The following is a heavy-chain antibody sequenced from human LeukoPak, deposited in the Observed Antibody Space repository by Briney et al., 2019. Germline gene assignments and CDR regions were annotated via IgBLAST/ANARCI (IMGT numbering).Heavy chain of an antibody. Sequence: GASVRVSCTASGGTFSSYAISWVRQAPGQGLEWMGGIIPIFGTANYAQTFQGRVTITTDESKSTAYMELSSLRSEDTAVYYCARVEDYCSSTSCHHPFDYWGQGTLVSVSS. CDR2: IIPIFGTA. V-gene: IGHV1-69*05. CDR1: GGTFSSYA. D-gene: IGHD2-2*01. CDR3: ARVEDYCSSTSCHHPFDY. J-gene: IGHJ4*02.